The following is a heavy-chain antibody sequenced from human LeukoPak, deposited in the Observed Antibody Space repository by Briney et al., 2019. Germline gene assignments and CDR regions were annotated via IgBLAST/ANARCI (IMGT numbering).Heavy chain of an antibody. CDR1: GFTFSSYG. CDR2: IWYDGSNK. V-gene: IGHV3-33*01. Sequence: GGSLRLSCAASGFTFSSYGMHWVHQAPGKGLEWVAVIWYDGSNKYYADSVKGRFTISRDNSKNTLYLQMNSLRAEDTAVYYCARDPSRPYSSSWLDYWGQGTLVTVSS. J-gene: IGHJ4*02. D-gene: IGHD6-13*01. CDR3: ARDPSRPYSSSWLDY.